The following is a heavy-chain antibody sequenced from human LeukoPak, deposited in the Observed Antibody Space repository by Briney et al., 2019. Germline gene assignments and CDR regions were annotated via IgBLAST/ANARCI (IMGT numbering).Heavy chain of an antibody. D-gene: IGHD1-1*01. Sequence: PSETLSLTCAVYGGSLIGYYWSWIRQPPGKGLEWIGEINHSGSTNYNPPLKSQVTISVDTSKNQFSLKLSSVTAADTAVYYCARYSRRVPRHWYFDLWGRGTLVTVSS. V-gene: IGHV4-34*01. CDR1: GGSLIGYY. CDR3: ARYSRRVPRHWYFDL. CDR2: INHSGST. J-gene: IGHJ2*01.